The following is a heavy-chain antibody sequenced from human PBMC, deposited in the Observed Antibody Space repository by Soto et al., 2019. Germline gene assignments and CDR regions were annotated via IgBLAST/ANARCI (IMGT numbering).Heavy chain of an antibody. Sequence: EMQLLESGGGLVQPGGSLRLSCAVSGLTFRNHAMSWVRQAPGKGLEWVSTIAPIGYSTHYAGSVEGRFTISRDDSKSTLDLQMNSLRADDTAVYYCVSWVSPHFDYWGQGTLVSVSS. V-gene: IGHV3-23*01. D-gene: IGHD2-8*01. CDR3: VSWVSPHFDY. J-gene: IGHJ4*02. CDR1: GLTFRNHA. CDR2: IAPIGYST.